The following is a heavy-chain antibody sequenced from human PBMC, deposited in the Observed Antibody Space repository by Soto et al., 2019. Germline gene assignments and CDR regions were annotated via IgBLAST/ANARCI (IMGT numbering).Heavy chain of an antibody. J-gene: IGHJ4*02. CDR3: ARGRYGDY. Sequence: QVHLVQSGAEVKKPGASVKLSCKGSGYAFTTYGITWVRQAPGQGLEWMGWSSAHNGNTNYAQKLQGRVTVTRDTSTSTAYMELRSLISDDTAVYYCARGRYGDYWGQGALVTVSS. V-gene: IGHV1-18*01. CDR2: SSAHNGNT. CDR1: GYAFTTYG. D-gene: IGHD1-1*01.